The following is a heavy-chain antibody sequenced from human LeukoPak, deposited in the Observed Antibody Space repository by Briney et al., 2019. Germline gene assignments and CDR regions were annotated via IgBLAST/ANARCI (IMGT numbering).Heavy chain of an antibody. CDR1: GGSISSSSYY. D-gene: IGHD3-3*01. V-gene: IGHV4-39*01. J-gene: IGHJ5*02. CDR2: IYYSGST. CDR3: ARHRSYYDFWSGYSGFGYWFDP. Sequence: SETLSLTCTVSGGSISSSSYYWGWTRQPPGKGLEWIGSIYYSGSTYYNPSLKSRVTISVDTSKNQFSLELSSVTAADTAVYYCARHRSYYDFWSGYSGFGYWFDPWGQGTLVTVSS.